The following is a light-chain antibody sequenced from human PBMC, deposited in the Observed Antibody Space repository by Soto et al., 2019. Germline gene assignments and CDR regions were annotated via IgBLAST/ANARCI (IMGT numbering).Light chain of an antibody. CDR2: SNN. CDR3: AAWDDSLNGRV. CDR1: SSNIGSNT. J-gene: IGLJ1*01. V-gene: IGLV1-44*01. Sequence: QSVLTQPPSSSGTPGQRVTISCSGSSSNIGSNTVSWYQQLPGTAPKLLIYSNNQRPSGVPDRFSGSKSGTSAPLAISGLQSEDEAAYYCAAWDDSLNGRVFGTGTKLTVL.